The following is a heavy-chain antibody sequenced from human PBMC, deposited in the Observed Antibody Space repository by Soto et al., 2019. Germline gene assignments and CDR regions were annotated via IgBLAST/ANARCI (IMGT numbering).Heavy chain of an antibody. J-gene: IGHJ6*03. CDR1: GGSISSSSYY. D-gene: IGHD2-15*01. CDR2: IYYSGST. CDR3: ATIGYCSGGSCYAYYYMDV. Sequence: PSETLSLTCTVSGGSISSSSYYWGWIRQPPGKGLEWIGSIYYSGSTYYNPSLKSRVTISVDTSKNQFSLKLSSVTAADTAVYYCATIGYCSGGSCYAYYYMDVWGKGTTVTVSS. V-gene: IGHV4-39*01.